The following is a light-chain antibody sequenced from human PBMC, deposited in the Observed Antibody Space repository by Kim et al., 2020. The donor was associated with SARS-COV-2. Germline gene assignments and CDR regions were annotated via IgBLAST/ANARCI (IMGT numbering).Light chain of an antibody. CDR3: STWDSSRRGYV. J-gene: IGLJ1*01. Sequence: ETATLTCSRNRNNVDNHGAAWLQQHQGRPPKLLSYRNTNRPSGISARFAASRSGNTASLMITGLQPEDEADDYCSTWDSSRRGYVFGAGTKVTVL. V-gene: IGLV10-54*04. CDR1: RNNVDNHG. CDR2: RNT.